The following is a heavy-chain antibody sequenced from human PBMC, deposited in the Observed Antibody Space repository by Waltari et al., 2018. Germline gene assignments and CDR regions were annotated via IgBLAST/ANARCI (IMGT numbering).Heavy chain of an antibody. J-gene: IGHJ4*02. D-gene: IGHD2-21*01. Sequence: QVQLQESGPGLVEPSQTLSLTCTFSGDSIPSDPSSWGWVRQPAGKGLEWIGRIHSSGLTEYKASLKSRVAISRDTSKNQFSLNLSSVTAADTAVYYCARSAKCESSSDSCDLVAIWGQGTLVTVSS. CDR1: GDSIPSDPSS. V-gene: IGHV4-61*02. CDR2: IHSSGLT. CDR3: ARSAKCESSSDSCDLVAI.